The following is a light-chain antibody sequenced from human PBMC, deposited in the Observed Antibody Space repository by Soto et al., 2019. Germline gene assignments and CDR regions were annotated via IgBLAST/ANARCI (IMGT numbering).Light chain of an antibody. V-gene: IGLV2-14*01. CDR2: QVT. CDR3: SSYTDSNNYV. CDR1: NSDVGTRNF. J-gene: IGLJ1*01. Sequence: QSALTEPASLSGSPGQSITISCTGTNSDVGTRNFVSWYQQHPGKAPKLMIYQVTNRPSGVSNRFSGSKSGNTASLTISGLQAEDEADYYCSSYTDSNNYVFGTGTKV.